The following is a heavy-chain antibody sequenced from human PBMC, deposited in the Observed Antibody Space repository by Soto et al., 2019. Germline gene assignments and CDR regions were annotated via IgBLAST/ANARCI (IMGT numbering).Heavy chain of an antibody. D-gene: IGHD6-19*01. Sequence: PGGSLRLSCAASGFTFSSYGMHWVRQAPGKGLEWVAVISYDGSNKYYADSVKGRFTISRDNSKNTLYLQMNSLRAEDTAVYYCAKGAGYSSGWSDGYYYGMDAWGQGTTVTVSS. J-gene: IGHJ6*02. CDR1: GFTFSSYG. CDR3: AKGAGYSSGWSDGYYYGMDA. CDR2: ISYDGSNK. V-gene: IGHV3-30*18.